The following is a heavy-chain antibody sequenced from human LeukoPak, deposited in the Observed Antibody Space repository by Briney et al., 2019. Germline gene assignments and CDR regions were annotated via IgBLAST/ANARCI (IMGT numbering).Heavy chain of an antibody. Sequence: SVKVSCKASGGTFSSYAISWVRQAPGQGLEWMGRIIPILGIANYAQKFQGRVTITADKSTSTAYMELSSLRSEDTAVYYCARDRVVVVPAASYYYYYYGMDVWGQGTTVTVSS. D-gene: IGHD2-2*01. CDR2: IIPILGIA. V-gene: IGHV1-69*04. CDR1: GGTFSSYA. CDR3: ARDRVVVVPAASYYYYYYGMDV. J-gene: IGHJ6*02.